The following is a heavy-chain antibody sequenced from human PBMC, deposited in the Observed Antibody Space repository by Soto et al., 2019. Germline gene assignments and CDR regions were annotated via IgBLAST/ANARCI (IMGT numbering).Heavy chain of an antibody. CDR3: ARDQGAAGILYYFYGMDV. J-gene: IGHJ6*02. Sequence: GGSLRLSCAASGFTVSSNYMSWVRQAPGKGLEWVSVIYSGGSTYYADSVKGRFTISRDNAKNSLYLQMNSLRDEDTAVYYCARDQGAAGILYYFYGMDVWGQGTTVTVSS. CDR1: GFTVSSNY. V-gene: IGHV3-66*01. CDR2: IYSGGST. D-gene: IGHD6-13*01.